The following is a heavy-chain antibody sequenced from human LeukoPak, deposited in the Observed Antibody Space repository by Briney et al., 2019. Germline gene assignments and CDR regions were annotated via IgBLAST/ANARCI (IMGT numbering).Heavy chain of an antibody. CDR2: INPNSGGT. J-gene: IGHJ4*02. V-gene: IGHV1-2*06. D-gene: IGHD6-19*01. CDR3: ARGWRPTIAVAGLFDY. CDR1: GYTFTGYY. Sequence: ASVKVSCKASGYTFTGYYMHWVRQAPGQGLEWMGRINPNSGGTNYVQKFQGRVTMTRDTSISTAYMELSRLRSDDTAVYYCARGWRPTIAVAGLFDYWGQGTLVTVSS.